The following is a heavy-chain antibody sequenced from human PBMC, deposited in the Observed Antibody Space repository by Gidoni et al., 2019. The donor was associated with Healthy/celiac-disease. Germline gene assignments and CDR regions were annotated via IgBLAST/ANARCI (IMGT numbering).Heavy chain of an antibody. CDR1: GGSISSGSYY. V-gene: IGHV4-61*02. Sequence: QVQLQESGPGLVKPSQTLSLTCTVSGGSISSGSYYWSWIRQPAGKGLEWIGRIYTSGSTNYNPSLKSRVNISVDTSKNQFSLKLSSVTAADTAVYYCAGEALWVGSPIEQRVDYWGQGTLVTVSS. D-gene: IGHD1-26*01. CDR3: AGEALWVGSPIEQRVDY. CDR2: IYTSGST. J-gene: IGHJ4*02.